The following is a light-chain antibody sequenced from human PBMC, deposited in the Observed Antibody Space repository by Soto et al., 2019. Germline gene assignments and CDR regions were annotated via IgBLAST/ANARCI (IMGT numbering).Light chain of an antibody. V-gene: IGLV2-8*01. Sequence: QSALTQAPSASGSPGQSVTISCTGTSSDVGGYNYVSWYQQHPGKAPKLMIYEVNKRPSGVPDRFSGSKSGNTASLTVSGLQAEDEADYYCSSYTGSNSVVFGGGTQLTVL. CDR2: EVN. CDR3: SSYTGSNSVV. CDR1: SSDVGGYNY. J-gene: IGLJ2*01.